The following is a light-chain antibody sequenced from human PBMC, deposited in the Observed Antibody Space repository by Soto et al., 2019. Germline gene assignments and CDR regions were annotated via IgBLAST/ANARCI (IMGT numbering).Light chain of an antibody. CDR2: EVS. CDR1: SSDVGSYNL. Sequence: QSALTQPASVSGSPGQSITISCTGTSSDVGSYNLVSWYQQHPGKAPKLMIYEVSKRPSGVSNRFSGSKSGNTASLTISGLQAKDEADYYCCSYAGSSTFLYVFGTGTELTVL. V-gene: IGLV2-23*02. CDR3: CSYAGSSTFLYV. J-gene: IGLJ1*01.